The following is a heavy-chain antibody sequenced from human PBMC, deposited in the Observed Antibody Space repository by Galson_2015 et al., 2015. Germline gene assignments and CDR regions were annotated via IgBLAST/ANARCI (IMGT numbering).Heavy chain of an antibody. J-gene: IGHJ4*02. V-gene: IGHV3-48*02. CDR3: ARSYYGTGNLFDY. Sequence: SLRLSCAASGFTFNRYSMNWVRQAPGKGLEWVAYITSGSSTIYYADSVEGRFTISRDDAKNSLYLQMNSLRDEDTAVYYCARSYYGTGNLFDYWGQGSLVTVSS. D-gene: IGHD3-10*01. CDR2: ITSGSSTI. CDR1: GFTFNRYS.